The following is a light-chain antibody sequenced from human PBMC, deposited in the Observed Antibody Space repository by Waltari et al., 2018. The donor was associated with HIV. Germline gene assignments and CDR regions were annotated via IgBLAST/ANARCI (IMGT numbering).Light chain of an antibody. V-gene: IGLV2-14*03. J-gene: IGLJ2*01. CDR1: NSALSNY. CDR2: DVN. Sequence: QSDLTQPASVSGSPGQSITISCTATNSALSNYISWYQHHPGDAPKLILFDVNRRPSGISDRFSGSKSGNTASLTISWLQADDEADYFCSSYVGRARLLGGGTKVTVL. CDR3: SSYVGRARL.